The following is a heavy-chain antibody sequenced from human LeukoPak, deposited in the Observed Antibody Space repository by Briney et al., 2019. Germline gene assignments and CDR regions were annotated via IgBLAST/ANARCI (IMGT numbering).Heavy chain of an antibody. V-gene: IGHV4-59*01. CDR3: ARGTGSSWTGAFDI. D-gene: IGHD6-13*01. CDR2: IYYSGST. Sequence: SETLSLTCTVSGGSISSDYWSWIRQPPGKGLEWIGYIYYSGSTNYNPSLKSRVTISVDTSKNQFSLKLSSVTAADTAVYYCARGTGSSWTGAFDIWGQGTMVTVSS. J-gene: IGHJ3*02. CDR1: GGSISSDY.